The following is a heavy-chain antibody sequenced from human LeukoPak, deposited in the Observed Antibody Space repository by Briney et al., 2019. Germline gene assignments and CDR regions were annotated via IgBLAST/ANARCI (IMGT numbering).Heavy chain of an antibody. J-gene: IGHJ4*02. D-gene: IGHD6-19*01. CDR1: GGSISSYY. CDR3: ASSRAVATPIDY. V-gene: IGHV4-59*08. CDR2: IYYSGST. Sequence: SETLSLTCTVSGGSISSYYWSWIRQRPGKGLEWIGYIYYSGSTNYNPSLKSRVTISVDTSKNQFSLKLSSVTAADTAVYYCASSRAVATPIDYWGQGTLVTVSS.